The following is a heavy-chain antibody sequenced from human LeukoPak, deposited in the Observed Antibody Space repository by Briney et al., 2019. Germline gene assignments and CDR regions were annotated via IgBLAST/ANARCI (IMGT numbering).Heavy chain of an antibody. Sequence: SETLSLTCAVYGGSFSGYYWSWIRQPPGKGLEWIGEINHSGSTNYNPSLKSRVTISVDTSKNQFSLKLSSVTAADTAVYYCARDRGYSYGYHWYFDLWGRGTLVTVSS. J-gene: IGHJ2*01. D-gene: IGHD5-18*01. CDR3: ARDRGYSYGYHWYFDL. CDR2: INHSGST. CDR1: GGSFSGYY. V-gene: IGHV4-34*01.